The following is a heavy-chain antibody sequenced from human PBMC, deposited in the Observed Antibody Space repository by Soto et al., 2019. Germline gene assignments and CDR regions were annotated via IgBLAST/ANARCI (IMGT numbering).Heavy chain of an antibody. CDR1: GGSISSSSYY. CDR3: ARGYCSGGSCYFPYYYYYYMDV. CDR2: IYYSGST. D-gene: IGHD2-15*01. V-gene: IGHV4-39*01. J-gene: IGHJ6*03. Sequence: QLQLQESGPGLVKPSETLSLTCTVSGGSISSSSYYWGWIRQPPGKGLEWIGSIYYSGSTYYNPSLKSRVTISVDTSKNQFSLKLSSVTAADTAVYYCARGYCSGGSCYFPYYYYYYMDVWGKGTTVTVSS.